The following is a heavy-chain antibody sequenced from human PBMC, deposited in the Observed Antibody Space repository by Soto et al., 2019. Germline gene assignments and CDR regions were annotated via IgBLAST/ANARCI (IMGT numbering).Heavy chain of an antibody. CDR3: ARHIVPPTKCFDY. V-gene: IGHV3-7*05. Sequence: GSLRLSCAASGFTFGSYWMSWVRQAPGKGLEWVANIKQEGSEKYYVDSVKGRFTISRDNAKSSLYLQMNSLRAEDTAVYYCARHIVPPTKCFDYGGKGTLVTVSS. CDR2: IKQEGSEK. J-gene: IGHJ4*02. D-gene: IGHD5-12*01. CDR1: GFTFGSYW.